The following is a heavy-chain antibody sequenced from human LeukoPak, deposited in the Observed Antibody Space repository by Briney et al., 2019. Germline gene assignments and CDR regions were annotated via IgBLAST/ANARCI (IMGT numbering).Heavy chain of an antibody. V-gene: IGHV1-2*02. CDR2: INPNSGGT. D-gene: IGHD6-19*01. CDR1: GYTFTGYY. Sequence: GASVKVSCKASGYTFTGYYMRWVRQAPGQGLEWMGWINPNSGGTNYAQKFQGRVTMTRDTSVSTAYMELSRLRSDDTAVYYCAIDKPPYSSGWYREDWFDPWGQGTLVTVSS. J-gene: IGHJ5*02. CDR3: AIDKPPYSSGWYREDWFDP.